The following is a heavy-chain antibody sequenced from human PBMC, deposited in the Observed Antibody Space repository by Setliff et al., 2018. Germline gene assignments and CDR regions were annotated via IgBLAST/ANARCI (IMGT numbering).Heavy chain of an antibody. J-gene: IGHJ4*02. CDR3: AKGSGSYYPRGRYDY. CDR1: GFTFSNYY. V-gene: IGHV3-11*04. D-gene: IGHD3-10*01. Sequence: GGSLRLSCAASGFTFSNYYMTWIRQAPGKGLEWISYIHDSGNPTYYADSVKGRFTVSRDNAKNSLYLQMNSLRAEDTAVYYCAKGSGSYYPRGRYDYWGQGTLVTVSS. CDR2: IHDSGNPT.